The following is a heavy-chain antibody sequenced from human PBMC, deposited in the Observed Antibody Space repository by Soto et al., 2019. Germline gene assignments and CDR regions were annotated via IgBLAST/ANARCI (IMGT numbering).Heavy chain of an antibody. CDR2: ISYDGSNK. D-gene: IGHD6-19*01. Sequence: GGSLRLSCAAPGFTFSGYGMHWVRQAPGKGLEWVAVISYDGSNKYYADSVKGRFTISRDNPKNTLYLQMNSLRAEDTAVYYCAKDPNSSGWYGYYYYYYMDVWGKGTTVTVSS. CDR1: GFTFSGYG. CDR3: AKDPNSSGWYGYYYYYYMDV. V-gene: IGHV3-30*18. J-gene: IGHJ6*03.